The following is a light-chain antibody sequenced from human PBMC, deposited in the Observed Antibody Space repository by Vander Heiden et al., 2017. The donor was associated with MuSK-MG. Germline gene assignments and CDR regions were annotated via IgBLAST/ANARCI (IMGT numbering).Light chain of an antibody. CDR1: QILSDIY. CDR3: QQYGSSPPYT. V-gene: IGKV3-20*01. J-gene: IGKJ2*01. CDR2: CAS. Sequence: IVLTQSPGTLSLSPGEGATFSCSARQILSDIYLAWYQQKPGLAPRLRIFCASNRAPGIPDRFIGSGSGTDFTLPISRLEPEDFAVYHCQQYGSSPPYTFGQGTKLEI.